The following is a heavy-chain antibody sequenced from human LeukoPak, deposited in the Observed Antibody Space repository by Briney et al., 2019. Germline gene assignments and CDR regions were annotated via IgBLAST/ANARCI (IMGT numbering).Heavy chain of an antibody. V-gene: IGHV1-24*01. CDR2: FDPEDGET. D-gene: IGHD3-3*01. Sequence: ASVKVSCKVSGYTLTELPMHWVRQAPGKGLEWMGGFDPEDGETIYAQKFQGRVTMTEDTSTDTAYMELSSLRSEDTAVYYCATNRVLRFLEWPTTDASNWYFDLWGRGTLVTVSS. J-gene: IGHJ2*01. CDR3: ATNRVLRFLEWPTTDASNWYFDL. CDR1: GYTLTELP.